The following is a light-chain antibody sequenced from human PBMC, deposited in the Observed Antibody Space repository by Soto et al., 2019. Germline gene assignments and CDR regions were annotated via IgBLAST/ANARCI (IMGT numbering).Light chain of an antibody. CDR1: QGISSW. Sequence: DIEMTQTPSFVSPSVGAGVTMYCRASQGISSWLAWYQQKPGKAPKLLIYAATTLQSGVPSRFSGSESGTDFSLTISSLQPEDFATYFCQQSSDFPRTFGGGTKVDI. CDR3: QQSSDFPRT. J-gene: IGKJ4*01. CDR2: AAT. V-gene: IGKV1D-12*01.